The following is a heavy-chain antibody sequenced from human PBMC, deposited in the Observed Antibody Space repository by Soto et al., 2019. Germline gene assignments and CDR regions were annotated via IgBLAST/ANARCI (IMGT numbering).Heavy chain of an antibody. Sequence: QVQLQESGPGLVKPSDTLSHTCAVSGYSISSSNWWGWIRQPPGKGLEWIGYIYYSGSTYYNPSPKIPVXXXVXASKTHFSLTLSSVTAADTAVYYCARKNGVLDAFEIWGQGTMVTVSS. CDR1: GYSISSSNW. CDR2: IYYSGST. D-gene: IGHD4-17*01. V-gene: IGHV4-28*01. CDR3: ARKNGVLDAFEI. J-gene: IGHJ3*02.